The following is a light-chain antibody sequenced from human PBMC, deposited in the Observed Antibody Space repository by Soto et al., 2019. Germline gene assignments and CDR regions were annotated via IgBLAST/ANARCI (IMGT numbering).Light chain of an antibody. V-gene: IGKV1D-16*01. Sequence: DIQMTQFPSSLSASVGDRVNITCRASQGISTWIAWYQQKPERAPKSMIYAASRLQSGVPPRFSGSGSETDFTLTISSLEPEDFATYYCQQYNRYPRTFGQGTKVEIK. CDR2: AAS. J-gene: IGKJ1*01. CDR1: QGISTW. CDR3: QQYNRYPRT.